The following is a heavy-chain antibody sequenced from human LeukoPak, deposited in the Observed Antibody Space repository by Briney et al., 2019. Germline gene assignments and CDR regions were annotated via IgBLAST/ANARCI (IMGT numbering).Heavy chain of an antibody. V-gene: IGHV3-48*02. Sequence: GGSLRLSCAASGFTVSTYGMNWVRRAPGKVLEWLSYIRSSSNSIYYADSVKGRFTISRDKAKNSLYLQMNSLRDEDTAVYYCARDPWDDVSGFSGDYWGQGTLGSASS. D-gene: IGHD3-22*01. CDR1: GFTVSTYG. J-gene: IGHJ4*02. CDR2: IRSSSNSI. CDR3: ARDPWDDVSGFSGDY.